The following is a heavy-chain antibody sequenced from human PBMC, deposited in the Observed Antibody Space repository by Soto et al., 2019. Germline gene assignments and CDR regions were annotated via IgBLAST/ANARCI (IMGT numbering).Heavy chain of an antibody. D-gene: IGHD3-16*02. V-gene: IGHV3-7*03. CDR1: GFILGHHW. J-gene: IGHJ5*02. CDR2: IKEDGSEK. Sequence: GGSLTLSCAYSGFILGHHWMSWVRAAPGMGLQWVASIKEDGSEKYYVDPVKGRFTISRENAKNSLYLQMNSLRAEDTAVYYCARYRSVEPWGPRSLVTVS. CDR3: ARYRSVEP.